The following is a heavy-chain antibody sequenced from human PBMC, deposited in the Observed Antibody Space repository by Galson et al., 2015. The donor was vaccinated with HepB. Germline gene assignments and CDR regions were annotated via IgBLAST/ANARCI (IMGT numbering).Heavy chain of an antibody. D-gene: IGHD2-15*01. V-gene: IGHV3-30*18. CDR3: VKPMMGYIEGYHFAMDV. Sequence: SLRLSCAVSGFTFSNFGMHWVRQAPGKGLEWVAVISYDGSDKYYGDSVKGRFTISRDSSKNTLYLQMNRLRVEDTAVYYCVKPMMGYIEGYHFAMDVWGQGTTVTVS. CDR2: ISYDGSDK. J-gene: IGHJ6*02. CDR1: GFTFSNFG.